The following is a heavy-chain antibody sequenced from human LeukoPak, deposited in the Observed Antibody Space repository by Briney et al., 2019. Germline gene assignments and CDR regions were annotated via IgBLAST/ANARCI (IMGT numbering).Heavy chain of an antibody. CDR1: GFTFSSYG. CDR2: ISYDGSNK. V-gene: IGHV3-30*18. D-gene: IGHD1-26*01. CDR3: AKGFWSYYFYDY. Sequence: GGSLRLSCAASGFTFSSYGMHWVRQAPGKGLEWVAVISYDGSNKYYADSVKGRFTISRDNSKNTLYLQMNSLRAEDKAVYYCAKGFWSYYFYDYWGQGTLVTVSS. J-gene: IGHJ4*02.